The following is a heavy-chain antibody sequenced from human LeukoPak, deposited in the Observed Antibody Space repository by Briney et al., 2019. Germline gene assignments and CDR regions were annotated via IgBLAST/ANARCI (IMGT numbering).Heavy chain of an antibody. CDR2: IYYSGST. Sequence: SQTLSLTCSVSGGSISSGDYYWSRIRQPPGKGLEWIGHIYYSGSTHHNPSLKSRVTISVDTSKNQFSLKLSSVTATDTAVYYCARGSIAAAGTRGRNWFDPWGQGTLVTVSS. V-gene: IGHV4-30-4*01. D-gene: IGHD6-13*01. CDR3: ARGSIAAAGTRGRNWFDP. J-gene: IGHJ5*02. CDR1: GGSISSGDYY.